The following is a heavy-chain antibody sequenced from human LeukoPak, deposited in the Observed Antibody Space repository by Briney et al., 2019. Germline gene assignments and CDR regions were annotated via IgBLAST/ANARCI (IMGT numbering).Heavy chain of an antibody. V-gene: IGHV3-49*04. CDR2: IRSKAYGGTT. CDR3: TRDGAAAGTFYYYYYMDV. CDR1: GLSFGDYA. Sequence: GGSLRLSCTASGLSFGDYAMSCVRQAPGKGLEWVGFIRSKAYGGTTEYAASVKGRFTISRDDSKSIAYLQMNSLKTEDTAVYYCTRDGAAAGTFYYYYYMDVWGKGTTVTVSS. D-gene: IGHD6-13*01. J-gene: IGHJ6*03.